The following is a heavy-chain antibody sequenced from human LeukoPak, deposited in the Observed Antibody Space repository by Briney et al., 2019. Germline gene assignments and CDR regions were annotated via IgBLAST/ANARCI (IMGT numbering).Heavy chain of an antibody. CDR3: ARHGVVVVVAVRWYFDL. CDR1: GFTFSNYW. CDR2: MKQDGSEK. D-gene: IGHD2-15*01. J-gene: IGHJ2*01. Sequence: GGSLRLSCAASGFTFSNYWMTWVRQAPGKGLEWVANMKQDGSEKHYVDSVKGRFIISRDNAKNSLYLHMNSLRGEDTAVYYCARHGVVVVVAVRWYFDLWGRGTLVTVSS. V-gene: IGHV3-7*01.